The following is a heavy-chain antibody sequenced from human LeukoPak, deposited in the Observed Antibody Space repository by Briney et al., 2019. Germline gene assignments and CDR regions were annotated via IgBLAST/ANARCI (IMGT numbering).Heavy chain of an antibody. CDR2: ISWSGGGT. D-gene: IGHD1-26*01. CDR3: AREFEWESTDGFDV. J-gene: IGHJ3*01. Sequence: PGGSLRLSCAASGFTFDEYGMSWVRPAPGKGLEWVSGISWSGGGTGYADSVKGRFTISRDNAKNSLYLQMNSLRAEDTALYYCAREFEWESTDGFDVWGQGTMVTVSS. CDR1: GFTFDEYG. V-gene: IGHV3-20*04.